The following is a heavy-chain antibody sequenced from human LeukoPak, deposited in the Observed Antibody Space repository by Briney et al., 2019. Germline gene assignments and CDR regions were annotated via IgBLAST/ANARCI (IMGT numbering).Heavy chain of an antibody. CDR3: ARGGIAAAGHDYYYYMDV. D-gene: IGHD6-13*01. Sequence: SETLSLTCTVSGGSISSYYWSWIRQPPGKGLEWIGYIYYSGSTNYNPSLKSRVTISVDTSKNQFSLKLSSVTAADTAVYYCARGGIAAAGHDYYYYMDVWGQGTLVTVSS. CDR1: GGSISSYY. V-gene: IGHV4-59*01. J-gene: IGHJ6*03. CDR2: IYYSGST.